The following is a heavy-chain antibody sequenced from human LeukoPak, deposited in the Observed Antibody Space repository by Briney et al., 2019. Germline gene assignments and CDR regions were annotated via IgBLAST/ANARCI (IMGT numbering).Heavy chain of an antibody. Sequence: GGSLRLSCAASGFTFSNYAMTWVRQAPGKGLEWASTISDTGDSTYYADSVKGRFTISRDNSENTLYLQMNGLRAEDTAIYFCATGAYCDHWGQGTLVTVSS. J-gene: IGHJ4*02. V-gene: IGHV3-23*01. CDR3: ATGAYCDH. CDR2: ISDTGDST. CDR1: GFTFSNYA.